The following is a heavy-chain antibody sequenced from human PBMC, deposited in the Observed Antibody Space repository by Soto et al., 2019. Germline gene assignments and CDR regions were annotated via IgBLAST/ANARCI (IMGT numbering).Heavy chain of an antibody. CDR2: INGRGGT. D-gene: IGHD1-26*01. V-gene: IGHV3-23*01. CDR1: GFTFSTYG. Sequence: EVQLLESGGGLVQPGGSLRLSCAASGFTFSTYGMTWVRQAPGKGLEWVSAINGRGGTYYADSVKGRFSISRDNSKNTVYMQRNRLRAEDTAVYYCAKENWVGGTSFDYWGQGILVTVSS. CDR3: AKENWVGGTSFDY. J-gene: IGHJ4*02.